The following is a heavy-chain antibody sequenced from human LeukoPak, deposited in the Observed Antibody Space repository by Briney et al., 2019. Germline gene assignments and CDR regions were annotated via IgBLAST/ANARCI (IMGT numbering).Heavy chain of an antibody. V-gene: IGHV3-21*01. J-gene: IGHJ5*01. CDR3: ARVAVSGPTGWFNS. D-gene: IGHD2-8*02. CDR1: GFALKSYS. CDR2: ISSTSAYI. Sequence: GGSLRLSCAGSGFALKSYSLSWVRQAPGKGLEWVSSISSTSAYIYYADSVKGRFTISRDNVDNVVYLQMNSLGAEDTAVYYCARVAVSGPTGWFNSWGQGTLVIVTS.